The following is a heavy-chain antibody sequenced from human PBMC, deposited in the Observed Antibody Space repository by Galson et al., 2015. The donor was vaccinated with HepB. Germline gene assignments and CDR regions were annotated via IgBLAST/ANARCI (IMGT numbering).Heavy chain of an antibody. CDR1: GFTFSNAW. CDR2: IKSKTDGGTT. Sequence: SLRLSCAASGFTFSNAWMNWVRQAPGKGLEWVGRIKSKTDGGTTDYAAPVKGRFTISRDDSKNTLYLQMNSLKTEDTAVYYCATGLERHDAFDIWGQGTMVTVSS. V-gene: IGHV3-15*01. J-gene: IGHJ3*02. D-gene: IGHD1-1*01. CDR3: ATGLERHDAFDI.